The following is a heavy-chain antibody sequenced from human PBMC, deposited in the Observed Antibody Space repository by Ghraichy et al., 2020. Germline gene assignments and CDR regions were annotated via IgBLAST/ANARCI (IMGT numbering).Heavy chain of an antibody. J-gene: IGHJ4*02. V-gene: IGHV3-66*02. CDR3: ARSYGFDY. CDR1: GFTVISNY. D-gene: IGHD5-18*01. CDR2: IYSGGST. Sequence: GALRLSCAASGFTVISNYMSWVRQAPGKGLEWVSVIYSGGSTYYADSVKGRFTISRDNSKNTLYLQMNSLRAEDTAVYYCARSYGFDYWGQGTLVTVSS.